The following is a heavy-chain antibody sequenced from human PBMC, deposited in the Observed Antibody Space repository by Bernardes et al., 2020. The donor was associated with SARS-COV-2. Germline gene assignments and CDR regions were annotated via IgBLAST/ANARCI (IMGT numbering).Heavy chain of an antibody. D-gene: IGHD6-6*01. Sequence: ASVKVSCKASGYTFTDYDINWVRQAAGQGLEWMGWMNPNSANTYYTQKFRGRVTMTSNTSISTAYMEVSSLRSEDTAIYYCARGVADRGGHYSYYGLEVWGQGTTVTVSS. CDR2: MNPNSANT. CDR1: GYTFTDYD. J-gene: IGHJ6*02. V-gene: IGHV1-8*01. CDR3: ARGVADRGGHYSYYGLEV.